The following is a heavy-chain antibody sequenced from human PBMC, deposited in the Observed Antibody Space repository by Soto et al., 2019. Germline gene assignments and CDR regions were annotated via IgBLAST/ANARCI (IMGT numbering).Heavy chain of an antibody. CDR3: VRPGYCSTTSCYTPYYYYGMDV. J-gene: IGHJ6*02. CDR2: IDPSDSYT. D-gene: IGHD2-2*02. Sequence: GESLKISCKGSGYSFTSYWISWVRQMPGKGLEWMGRIDPSDSYTNYSPSFQGHVTISADKSISTAYLQWSSLKASDTAMYYCVRPGYCSTTSCYTPYYYYGMDVWGQGTTVTVSS. V-gene: IGHV5-10-1*01. CDR1: GYSFTSYW.